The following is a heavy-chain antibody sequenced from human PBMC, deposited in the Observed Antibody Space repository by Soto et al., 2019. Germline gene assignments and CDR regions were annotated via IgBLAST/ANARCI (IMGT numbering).Heavy chain of an antibody. D-gene: IGHD3-3*01. CDR1: GWSFSGHF. CDR2: INHSGSA. J-gene: IGHJ4*02. CDR3: AGWAVGIMIFGVPKDY. V-gene: IGHV4-34*01. Sequence: XETLSLTCVVYGWSFSGHFWSWIRQPPGKGLEWIGEINHSGSANYNPSLKSRVTISVDTSKNQFSLKLTSVTAADTAVYYCAGWAVGIMIFGVPKDYWSQGTQVTVSS.